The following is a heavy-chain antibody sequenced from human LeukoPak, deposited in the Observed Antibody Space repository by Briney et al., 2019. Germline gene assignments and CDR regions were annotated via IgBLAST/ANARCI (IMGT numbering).Heavy chain of an antibody. V-gene: IGHV4-34*01. D-gene: IGHD3-22*01. CDR1: GGSFSGYY. J-gene: IGHJ4*02. Sequence: PSETLSLTCAVYGGSFSGYYWSWIRQPPGKGLEWIGEINHSGSTNYNPSLKSRVTISVDTSKNQFSLKLSSVTAADTAVYYCASVYDSSGYYPFWGQGTLVTVSS. CDR3: ASVYDSSGYYPF. CDR2: INHSGST.